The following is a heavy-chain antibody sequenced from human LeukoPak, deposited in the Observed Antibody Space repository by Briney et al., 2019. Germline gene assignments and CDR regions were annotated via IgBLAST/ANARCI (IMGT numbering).Heavy chain of an antibody. J-gene: IGHJ4*02. Sequence: GGSLRLSCAASGFTFSDYYRSWIRQAPGKGLEWVSYISSSGSTIYYADSVKGRFTISRDNAKNSLYLQMNSLRAEDTAVYYCARAEGVPDESYYFDSWGQGTLVTVSS. V-gene: IGHV3-11*01. CDR2: ISSSGSTI. CDR1: GFTFSDYY. CDR3: ARAEGVPDESYYFDS. D-gene: IGHD1-14*01.